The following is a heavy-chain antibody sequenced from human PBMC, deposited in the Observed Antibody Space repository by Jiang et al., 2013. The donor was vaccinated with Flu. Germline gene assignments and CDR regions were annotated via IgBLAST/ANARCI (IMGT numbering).Heavy chain of an antibody. CDR1: GFTFSSFA. Sequence: ESGGGLVQPGGSLRLSCAASGFTFSSFAMSWVRQAPGKGLAWVSAISGSGGTTYYAASVRGRFTISRDNSKNTLYLQMNSLRAEDTAVYYCAKDGGRYYGSGSYSTNWGQGTLVTVSS. V-gene: IGHV3-23*01. CDR3: AKDGGRYYGSGSYSTN. D-gene: IGHD3-10*01. J-gene: IGHJ4*02. CDR2: ISGSGGTT.